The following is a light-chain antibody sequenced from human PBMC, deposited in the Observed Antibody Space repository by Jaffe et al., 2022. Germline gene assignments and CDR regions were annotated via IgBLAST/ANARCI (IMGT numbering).Light chain of an antibody. CDR3: QQYYDTPYT. Sequence: DIVMTQSPDSLAVSLGERATINCKSSQNILYSSNNRNYLAWYQQRPGQPPKLLIYWASTRESGVPDRFSGSGSGTDFTLTISSLQAEDVAVYYCQQYYDTPYTFGQGTKVEI. CDR1: QNILYSSNNRNY. CDR2: WAS. V-gene: IGKV4-1*01. J-gene: IGKJ2*01.